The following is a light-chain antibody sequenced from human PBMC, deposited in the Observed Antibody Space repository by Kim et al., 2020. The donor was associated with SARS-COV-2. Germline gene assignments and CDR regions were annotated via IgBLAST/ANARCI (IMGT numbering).Light chain of an antibody. Sequence: GQRVTISCSGSSSNIESNTVNWYQQLPGTAPKLLIYSNNQRPSGVPDRFSGSKSGTSASLAISGLQSEDEADYYCAAWDDSLNAWVFGGGTKLTVL. CDR1: SSNIESNT. CDR2: SNN. V-gene: IGLV1-44*01. J-gene: IGLJ3*02. CDR3: AAWDDSLNAWV.